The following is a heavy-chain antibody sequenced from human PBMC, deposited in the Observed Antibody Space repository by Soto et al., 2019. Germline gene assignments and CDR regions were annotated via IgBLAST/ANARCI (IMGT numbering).Heavy chain of an antibody. CDR2: ISGSGGST. D-gene: IGHD3-10*01. Sequence: GGSLRLSCAASGFTFSSYAMTWVRQAPGKGLEWVSAISGSGGSTYYADSAKGRFTISRDNSKNTLYLQMNSLRAEDTAVYYCAKVTGSPDGHSGSWLAPWGQGTLVTGST. J-gene: IGHJ5*02. CDR3: AKVTGSPDGHSGSWLAP. CDR1: GFTFSSYA. V-gene: IGHV3-23*01.